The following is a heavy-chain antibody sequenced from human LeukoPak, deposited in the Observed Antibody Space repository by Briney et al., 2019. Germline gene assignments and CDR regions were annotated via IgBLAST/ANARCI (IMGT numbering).Heavy chain of an antibody. CDR3: ASVDYYDSSGYADY. J-gene: IGHJ4*02. Sequence: ASAKVSCKASGYTFTSYYMHWVRQAPGQGLEWMGWINPNSGGTNYAQKFQGRVTMTRDTSISTAYMELSRLRSDDTAVYYCASVDYYDSSGYADYWGQGTLVTVSS. CDR2: INPNSGGT. CDR1: GYTFTSYY. D-gene: IGHD3-22*01. V-gene: IGHV1-2*02.